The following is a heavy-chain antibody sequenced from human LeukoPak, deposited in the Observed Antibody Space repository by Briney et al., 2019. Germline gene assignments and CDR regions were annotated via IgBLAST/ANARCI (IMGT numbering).Heavy chain of an antibody. D-gene: IGHD3-10*01. J-gene: IGHJ5*02. CDR1: GGSISSYS. Sequence: SETLSLTSTVSGGSISSYSWSWIRQPPGKGLEWIGYIYYSGSTYYNPSLKSRVTISVYTSKNQFSLKLNSVTAADTAVYYCARARSGSYLDWLDPWGQGTLVTVSS. CDR3: ARARSGSYLDWLDP. CDR2: IYYSGST. V-gene: IGHV4-59*01.